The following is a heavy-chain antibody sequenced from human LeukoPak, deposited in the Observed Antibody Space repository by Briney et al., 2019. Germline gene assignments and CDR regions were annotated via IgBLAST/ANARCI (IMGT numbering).Heavy chain of an antibody. D-gene: IGHD6-6*01. Sequence: SETLSLTCTVSGGSISSGGYYWSWIRQPPGKGLEWIGYIYHSGSTYYNPSLKSRVTISVDRSKNQFSLKLSSVIAADTAVYYCARVSIAARLLDYWGQGTLVTVSS. J-gene: IGHJ4*02. CDR2: IYHSGST. CDR3: ARVSIAARLLDY. V-gene: IGHV4-30-2*01. CDR1: GGSISSGGYY.